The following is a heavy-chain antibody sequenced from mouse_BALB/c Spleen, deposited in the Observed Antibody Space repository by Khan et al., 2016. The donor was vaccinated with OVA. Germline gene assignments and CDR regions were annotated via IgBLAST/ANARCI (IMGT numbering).Heavy chain of an antibody. V-gene: IGHV1S137*01. CDR2: ISTYSGNT. D-gene: IGHD2-3*01. CDR1: GYTFTDYA. J-gene: IGHJ2*01. CDR3: TRPAYDGYYDY. Sequence: VQLQQSGPELVRPGVSVKISCKGSGYTFTDYAMHWVKQSHAKSLEWIGLISTYSGNTNYKQQFKGKATMTVDKSSSTAYMELARLTSEDSAIYYCTRPAYDGYYDYWGQGTTLTVSS.